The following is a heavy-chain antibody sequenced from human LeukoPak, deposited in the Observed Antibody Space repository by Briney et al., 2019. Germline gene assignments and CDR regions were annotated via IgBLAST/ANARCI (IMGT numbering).Heavy chain of an antibody. CDR2: INHSGST. CDR1: GGSFSGYY. Sequence: KPSETLSLTCAVYGGSFSGYYWSWIRQPPGKGLEWIGEINHSGSTNYNPSLKSRVTISVDTSKNQFSLKLSSVTAADTAVYYCASEREYCSSTSCFNWFDPWGQGTLVTVSS. J-gene: IGHJ5*02. V-gene: IGHV4-34*01. CDR3: ASEREYCSSTSCFNWFDP. D-gene: IGHD2-2*01.